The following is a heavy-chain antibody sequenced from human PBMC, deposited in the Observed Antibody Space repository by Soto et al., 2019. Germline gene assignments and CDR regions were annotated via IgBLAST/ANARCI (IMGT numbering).Heavy chain of an antibody. CDR1: GGSISSGDYY. V-gene: IGHV4-30-4*01. D-gene: IGHD3-22*01. J-gene: IGHJ4*02. Sequence: SETLSLTCTVSGGSISSGDYYWSWIRQPPGKGLEWIGYIYYSGSTYYNPSLKSRVTISVDTSKNQFSLKLSSVTAADTAVYYCARAGDYYDSSGSARELDYWGPGTLVTV. CDR2: IYYSGST. CDR3: ARAGDYYDSSGSARELDY.